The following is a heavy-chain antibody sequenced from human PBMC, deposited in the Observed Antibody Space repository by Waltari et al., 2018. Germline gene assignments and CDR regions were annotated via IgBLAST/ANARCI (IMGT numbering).Heavy chain of an antibody. D-gene: IGHD1-26*01. CDR2: MNPNSGNT. Sequence: QVQLVQSGAEVKKPGASVKVSCKASGYTFTSYDINWVRQATGQGLEWMGWMNPNSGNTGYAQKFQGRVTITRNTSISTAYMELSSLRSEDTAVYYCARGLYSGSYYRIHYYYYGMDVWGQGTTVTVSS. J-gene: IGHJ6*02. CDR1: GYTFTSYD. CDR3: ARGLYSGSYYRIHYYYYGMDV. V-gene: IGHV1-8*03.